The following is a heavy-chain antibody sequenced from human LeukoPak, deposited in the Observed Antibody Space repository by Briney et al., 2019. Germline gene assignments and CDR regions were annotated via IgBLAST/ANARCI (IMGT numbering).Heavy chain of an antibody. D-gene: IGHD3-22*01. CDR2: IYSSGST. CDR1: GDSMSGYY. J-gene: IGHJ4*02. V-gene: IGHV4-59*01. Sequence: LETLSLTCTVSGDSMSGYYWSWMRQPPGRGLEWLGYIYSSGSTYYNPSLKSRVSISVATSKNQFSPKLSSVTAADTAVYFCARYVSSGLDYWGQGTLVTVSS. CDR3: ARYVSSGLDY.